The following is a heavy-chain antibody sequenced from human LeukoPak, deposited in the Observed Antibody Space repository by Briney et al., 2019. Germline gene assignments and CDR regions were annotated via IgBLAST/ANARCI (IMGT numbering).Heavy chain of an antibody. CDR3: ARDQYYYDSSGYYRFDS. CDR1: GGSISSYY. J-gene: IGHJ4*02. Sequence: SETLSLTCTVSGGSISSYYWSWIRQPAGKGLEWIGRIHNSGSTNYNPSLKSRVTMSVDTSKNQFYLKLSSVTAADTAVYYCARDQYYYDSSGYYRFDSWGQGTLVTVSS. D-gene: IGHD3-22*01. CDR2: IHNSGST. V-gene: IGHV4-4*07.